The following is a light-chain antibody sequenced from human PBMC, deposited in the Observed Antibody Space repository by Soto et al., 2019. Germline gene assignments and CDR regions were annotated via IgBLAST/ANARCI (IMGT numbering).Light chain of an antibody. J-gene: IGKJ1*01. CDR2: AAS. Sequence: DIQCTPSPSFLSASVGDRVTITCRASQGISSYLAWYQKKPGKAPKLLIYAASSLQSGVPSRFSGSGSGTDFTLTISSLQPEDLATYYGQQSYSNLMWMVGQGTKVEIK. V-gene: IGKV1-39*01. CDR3: QQSYSNLMWM. CDR1: QGISSY.